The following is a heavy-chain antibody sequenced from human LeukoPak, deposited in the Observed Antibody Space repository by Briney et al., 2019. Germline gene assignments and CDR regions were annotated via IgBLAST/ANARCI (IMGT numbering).Heavy chain of an antibody. CDR2: MNPNSGNT. CDR1: GYTFTSYD. V-gene: IGHV1-8*01. D-gene: IGHD5-18*01. Sequence: ASVKVSCKASGYTFTSYDINWVRQATGQGLEGMGWMNPNSGNTGYAQKFQGRVTMTRNTSISTAYMELSSLRSEDTAVYYCAREIGPIQLHLWGSAFDYWGQGTLVTVSS. CDR3: AREIGPIQLHLWGSAFDY. J-gene: IGHJ4*02.